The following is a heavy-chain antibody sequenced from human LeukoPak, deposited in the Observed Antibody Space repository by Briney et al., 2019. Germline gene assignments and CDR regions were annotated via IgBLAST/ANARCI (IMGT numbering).Heavy chain of an antibody. V-gene: IGHV3-53*01. CDR3: ARVVDHDYGDYYLDY. CDR2: IYSGGST. D-gene: IGHD4-17*01. Sequence: GGSLRLSCAASGFTFSSYSMSWVRQAPGKGLECISVIYSGGSTDYADSVKGRLTISRDNSKNTLYLQMNSLRAEDTAVYYCARVVDHDYGDYYLDYWGQGTLVTVSS. J-gene: IGHJ4*02. CDR1: GFTFSSYS.